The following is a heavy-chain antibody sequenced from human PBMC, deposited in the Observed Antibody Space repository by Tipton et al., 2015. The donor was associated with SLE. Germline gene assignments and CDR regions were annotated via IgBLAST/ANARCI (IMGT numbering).Heavy chain of an antibody. V-gene: IGHV4-59*08. J-gene: IGHJ6*02. CDR2: VYYTGST. D-gene: IGHD2-8*01. CDR1: GGSIISYY. Sequence: TLSLTCTVSGGSIISYYWSWVRQPPGKGLEWIAYVYYTGSTNYNPSLKSRVTISVDPAKNQFSLKLTSVTAADTAVYYCARGMLTWRGAIIGVDVWGQGTSVNVSS. CDR3: ARGMLTWRGAIIGVDV.